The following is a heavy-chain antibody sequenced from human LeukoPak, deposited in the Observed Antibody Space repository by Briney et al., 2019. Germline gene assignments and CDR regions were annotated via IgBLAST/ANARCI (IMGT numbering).Heavy chain of an antibody. Sequence: ASVTVSFKASGYIFTDYYIYWVRQAPGQGLEWMGWFSPNSGGTDYAQEFQGRVTMTRDTSISTAYMELSRLRSDDTAVYYCAREYYFDNSGYYGVGDYWGQGTLVTVSS. CDR1: GYIFTDYY. CDR3: AREYYFDNSGYYGVGDY. V-gene: IGHV1-2*02. CDR2: FSPNSGGT. J-gene: IGHJ4*02. D-gene: IGHD3-22*01.